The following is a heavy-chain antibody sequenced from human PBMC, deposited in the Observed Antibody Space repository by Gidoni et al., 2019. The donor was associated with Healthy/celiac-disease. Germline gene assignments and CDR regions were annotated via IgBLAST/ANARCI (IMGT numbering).Heavy chain of an antibody. CDR2: SSGSGGST. V-gene: IGHV3-23*01. J-gene: IGHJ4*02. CDR1: GFPFSSYA. D-gene: IGHD5-18*01. CDR3: AKEKRGYSYGYDY. Sequence: EVQLLESGGGLVQPGGSLRLSCAASGFPFSSYAMSWVRQAPGKGLEWVSASSGSGGSTYYADSVKGRFTISRDNSKNTLYLQMNSLRAEDTAVYYCAKEKRGYSYGYDYWGQGTLVTVSS.